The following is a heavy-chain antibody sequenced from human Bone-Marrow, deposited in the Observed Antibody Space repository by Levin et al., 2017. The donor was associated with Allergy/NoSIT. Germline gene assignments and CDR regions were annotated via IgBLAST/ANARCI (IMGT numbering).Heavy chain of an antibody. J-gene: IGHJ3*02. CDR3: ARFSGGSPPSTFDI. CDR1: GYTFTTYY. Sequence: ASVKVSCKASGYTFTTYYIHWVRQAPGQGLEWMGVIDPSIASTTYTQNFQGRVTMTRDASTSTVYMELSSLRSEDTAVYYCARFSGGSPPSTFDIWGKGTMVTVSS. V-gene: IGHV1-46*03. CDR2: IDPSIAST. D-gene: IGHD2-15*01.